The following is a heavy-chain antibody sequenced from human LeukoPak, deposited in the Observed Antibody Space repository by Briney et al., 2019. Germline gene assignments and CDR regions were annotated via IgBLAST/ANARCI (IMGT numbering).Heavy chain of an antibody. CDR2: IIPILGIA. Sequence: SVKVSCKASGGTFSSYTISWVRQAPGHGLEWMGRIIPILGIANYAQKFQGRVTITADKSTSTAYMELSSLRSEDTAVYYCARDPGAGIAVSGRYYGMDVWGQGTTVTVSS. J-gene: IGHJ6*02. V-gene: IGHV1-69*04. CDR1: GGTFSSYT. D-gene: IGHD6-19*01. CDR3: ARDPGAGIAVSGRYYGMDV.